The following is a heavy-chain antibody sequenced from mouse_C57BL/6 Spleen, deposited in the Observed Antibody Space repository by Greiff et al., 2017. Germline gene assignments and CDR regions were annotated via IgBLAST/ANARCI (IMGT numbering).Heavy chain of an antibody. Sequence: EVKLMESGGGLVQPGGSLSLSCAASGFTFTDYYMSWVRQPPGKALEWLGFIRNKANGYTTEYSASVKGRFTISRDNSQSILYLQMNALRAEDSATYYCARYTGGTEGFAYWGQGTLVTVSA. J-gene: IGHJ3*01. CDR2: IRNKANGYTT. D-gene: IGHD2-14*01. V-gene: IGHV7-3*01. CDR1: GFTFTDYY. CDR3: ARYTGGTEGFAY.